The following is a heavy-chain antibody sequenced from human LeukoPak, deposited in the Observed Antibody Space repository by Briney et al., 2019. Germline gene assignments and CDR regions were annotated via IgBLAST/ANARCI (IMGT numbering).Heavy chain of an antibody. CDR2: INPNDGDT. CDR3: ARANFLYCSSTTCLFDY. CDR1: GYTFTYYY. Sequence: ASVKVSCKASGYTFTYYYMHRVRQAPGQGVEWRGWINPNDGDTNYAQKFQGRVTMTRDTSISTAHMEVSRLRSDDTAVYYCARANFLYCSSTTCLFDYWGQGTLVTVSS. J-gene: IGHJ4*02. V-gene: IGHV1-2*02. D-gene: IGHD2-2*01.